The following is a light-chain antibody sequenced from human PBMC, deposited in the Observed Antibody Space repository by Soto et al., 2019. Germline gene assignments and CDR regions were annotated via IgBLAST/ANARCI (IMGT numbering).Light chain of an antibody. Sequence: QSVLTQPASVSGSPGQSITISCTGTSSDVGGYNYVSWYQQHPGKAPKLMIYDVSNRPSGVSNRFSGSKSGNTASLTISWLQAEDEADYYCSSYTSSSTPRVFGTGTKLTVL. CDR2: DVS. J-gene: IGLJ1*01. CDR3: SSYTSSSTPRV. V-gene: IGLV2-14*01. CDR1: SSDVGGYNY.